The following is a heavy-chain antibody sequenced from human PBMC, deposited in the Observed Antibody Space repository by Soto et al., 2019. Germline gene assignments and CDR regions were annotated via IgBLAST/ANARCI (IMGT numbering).Heavy chain of an antibody. V-gene: IGHV3-23*01. J-gene: IGHJ4*02. Sequence: EVHLLESGGGLVQPGGSLRLSCTASGFTFSTYAMSWVRQAPGKGLEWVSTISDSGSTYYADSVKGRFTISRDNSKNTLYLEMNSLRAEDTAVYYCAKDKGGRYCSRTSCLYSFDYWGQGTLVTVSS. CDR3: AKDKGGRYCSRTSCLYSFDY. CDR1: GFTFSTYA. CDR2: ISDSGST. D-gene: IGHD2-2*01.